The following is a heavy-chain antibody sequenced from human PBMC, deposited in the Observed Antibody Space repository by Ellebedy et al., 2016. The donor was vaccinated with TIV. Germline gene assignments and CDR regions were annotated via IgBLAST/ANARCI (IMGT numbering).Heavy chain of an antibody. CDR3: AADSSSWYDGGWMDYYGMDV. CDR1: GFTFTSSA. V-gene: IGHV1-58*01. J-gene: IGHJ6*02. Sequence: AASVKVSCKASGFTFTSSAVQWVRQARGQRLEWIGWIVVGSGNTNYAQKFQERVTITRDMSTSTAYMELSSLRSEDTAVYYCAADSSSWYDGGWMDYYGMDVWGQGTTVTVSS. CDR2: IVVGSGNT. D-gene: IGHD6-13*01.